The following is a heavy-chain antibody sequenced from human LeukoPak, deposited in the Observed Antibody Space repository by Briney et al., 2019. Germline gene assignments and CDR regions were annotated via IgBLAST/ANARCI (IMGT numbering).Heavy chain of an antibody. J-gene: IGHJ4*02. V-gene: IGHV3-23*01. D-gene: IGHD1-1*01. CDR1: GFTFKNYA. CDR3: AKIGTGTIRGQFDY. Sequence: GGSLRLSCAASGFTFKNYAMSWVRQAPGKGLEWVSGISGNEINTYYADTVKGRLTISRDNSKNTLYLQMNSLRAEDTAVYYCAKIGTGTIRGQFDYWGQGTLVTVSS. CDR2: ISGNEINT.